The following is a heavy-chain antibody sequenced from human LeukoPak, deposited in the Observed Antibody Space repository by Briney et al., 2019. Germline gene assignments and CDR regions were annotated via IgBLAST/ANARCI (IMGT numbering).Heavy chain of an antibody. J-gene: IGHJ5*02. Sequence: GSLRLSCAASGFTFSSYEMNWVRQAPGKGLEWIGEINHSGSTNYNPSLKSRVTISVDTSKNQFSLQLNSVTPEDTAVYYCARDRDYGDYRGIWFDPWGQGTLVTVSS. V-gene: IGHV4-34*01. CDR3: ARDRDYGDYRGIWFDP. CDR2: INHSGST. D-gene: IGHD4-17*01. CDR1: GFTFSSYE.